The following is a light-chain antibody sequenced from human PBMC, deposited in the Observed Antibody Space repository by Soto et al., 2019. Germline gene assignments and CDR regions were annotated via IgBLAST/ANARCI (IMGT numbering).Light chain of an antibody. CDR2: EVS. CDR1: SSDVGGYKF. V-gene: IGLV2-14*01. J-gene: IGLJ3*02. Sequence: QSALTQPASVSGSPGQSITISCTGTSSDVGGYKFVSWYQQHPGKAPKLMIYEVSNRPSGVSNRCSGSKSGNTASLTISGVQAEGEADYYCSSYTTSSTRVFGGGTKLTVL. CDR3: SSYTTSSTRV.